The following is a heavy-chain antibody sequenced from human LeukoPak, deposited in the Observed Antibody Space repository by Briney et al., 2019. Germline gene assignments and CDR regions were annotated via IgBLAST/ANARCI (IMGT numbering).Heavy chain of an antibody. Sequence: GGSLRLSCAVSGITLTNYGMTWVRQAPGKGLEWVAGISDSGGSTKYADSVKGRFTISRDNPKNTLYLQMNSLRAEDTAVYFCAKRGVVIRVILVGFHKEAYYFESWGQGALVTVSS. V-gene: IGHV3-23*01. CDR3: AKRGVVIRVILVGFHKEAYYFES. CDR1: GITLTNYG. CDR2: ISDSGGST. D-gene: IGHD3/OR15-3a*01. J-gene: IGHJ4*02.